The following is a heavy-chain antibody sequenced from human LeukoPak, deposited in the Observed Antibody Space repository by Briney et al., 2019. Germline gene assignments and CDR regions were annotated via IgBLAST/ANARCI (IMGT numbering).Heavy chain of an antibody. Sequence: LTGGSLRLSCAASGFTFSDHWMSWVRQVPGKGLEWVANIKQDGSEKYYVDSVKGRFTISRDNAKNSLYLQMNSLRAEDTAVYYCARVPARYCSSTSCSFDPWGQGTLVTVSS. CDR2: IKQDGSEK. V-gene: IGHV3-7*01. CDR3: ARVPARYCSSTSCSFDP. J-gene: IGHJ5*02. CDR1: GFTFSDHW. D-gene: IGHD2-2*01.